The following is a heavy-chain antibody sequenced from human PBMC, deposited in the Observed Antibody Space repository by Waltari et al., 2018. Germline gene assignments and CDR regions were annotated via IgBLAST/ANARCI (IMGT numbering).Heavy chain of an antibody. CDR1: GFTFSSYA. CDR2: ISGSGGST. V-gene: IGHV3-23*01. J-gene: IGHJ4*02. CDR3: AKDACSGGSCYSVTFDY. Sequence: EVQLLESGGGLVQPGGSLRLSCAASGFTFSSYAMSWVRQAPGKGLEWVSAISGSGGSTYYADSVKGRFTISRDNSKNTLYLQMNSLRAEDTAVYYCAKDACSGGSCYSVTFDYWGQGTLVTVSS. D-gene: IGHD2-15*01.